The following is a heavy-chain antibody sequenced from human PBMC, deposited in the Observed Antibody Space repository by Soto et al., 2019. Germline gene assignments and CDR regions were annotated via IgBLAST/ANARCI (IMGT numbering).Heavy chain of an antibody. J-gene: IGHJ4*02. CDR3: GRDRRGASYRYYGY. CDR1: GFTFSDHY. D-gene: IGHD3-16*02. CDR2: IKNKDNSYTT. Sequence: EVQLVESGGGLAQPGGSLRLSCAASGFTFSDHYMDWDRQAPGKGLERVGRIKNKDNSYTTQYSASVNGRFTISIDDLQNSLFLQKDSVKTDDTTVYYCGRDRRGASYRYYGYWGQGTLVTVSS. V-gene: IGHV3-72*01.